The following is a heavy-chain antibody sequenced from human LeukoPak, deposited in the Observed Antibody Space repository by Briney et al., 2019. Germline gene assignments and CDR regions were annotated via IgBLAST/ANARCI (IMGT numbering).Heavy chain of an antibody. Sequence: GGSLRLPCAASGFTFSSYWMSWVRQAPGKGLEWVANIKQDGSEKYYVDSVKGRFTISRDNAKNSLYLQMNSLRAEDTAVYYCAKLPYCTNGVCSEDYWGQGTLVTVSS. J-gene: IGHJ4*02. V-gene: IGHV3-7*01. CDR3: AKLPYCTNGVCSEDY. CDR2: IKQDGSEK. CDR1: GFTFSSYW. D-gene: IGHD2-8*01.